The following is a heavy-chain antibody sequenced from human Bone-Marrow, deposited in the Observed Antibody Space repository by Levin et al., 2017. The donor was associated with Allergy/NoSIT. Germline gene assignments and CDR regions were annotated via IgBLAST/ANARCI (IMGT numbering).Heavy chain of an antibody. CDR3: ARDRATLALSDAFDI. J-gene: IGHJ3*02. CDR1: GFTFSHHY. D-gene: IGHD2-15*01. V-gene: IGHV3-11*01. CDR2: ISISANSI. Sequence: GESLKISCAASGFTFSHHYMSWIRQAPGKGLEWVSYISISANSIYYADSVKGRFTISRDNAKNALYLQMNSLRAEDTAVYYCARDRATLALSDAFDIWGQGTMVTVSS.